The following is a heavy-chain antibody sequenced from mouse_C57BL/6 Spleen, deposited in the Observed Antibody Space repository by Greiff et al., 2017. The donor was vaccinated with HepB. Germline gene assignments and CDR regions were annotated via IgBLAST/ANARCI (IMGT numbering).Heavy chain of an antibody. V-gene: IGHV1-15*01. D-gene: IGHD2-5*01. Sequence: QVQLKESGAELVRPGASVTLSCKASGYTFTDYEMHWVKQTPVHGLEWIGAIDPETGGTAYNQKFKGKAILTADKSSSTAYMELRSLTSEDSAVYYCTRRDYSNYGYFDVWGTGTTVTVSS. CDR3: TRRDYSNYGYFDV. CDR1: GYTFTDYE. J-gene: IGHJ1*03. CDR2: IDPETGGT.